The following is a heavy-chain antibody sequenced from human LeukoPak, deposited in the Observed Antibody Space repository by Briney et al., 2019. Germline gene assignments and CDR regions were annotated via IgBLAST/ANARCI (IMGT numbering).Heavy chain of an antibody. CDR3: ARVPLHMITFGGLQGHWFDP. Sequence: GASVKVSFKASGYTFTGYYMHWVRQAPGQGLEWMGWINPNSGGTNYAQKFQGRVTMTRDTSISTAYMELSRLRPDDTAVYYCARVPLHMITFGGLQGHWFDPWGQGTLVTVSS. V-gene: IGHV1-2*02. CDR2: INPNSGGT. J-gene: IGHJ5*02. CDR1: GYTFTGYY. D-gene: IGHD3-16*01.